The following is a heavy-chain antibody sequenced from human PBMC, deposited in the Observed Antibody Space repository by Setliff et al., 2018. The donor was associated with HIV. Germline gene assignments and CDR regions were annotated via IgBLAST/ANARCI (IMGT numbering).Heavy chain of an antibody. D-gene: IGHD4-4*01. J-gene: IGHJ6*03. V-gene: IGHV1-18*01. CDR1: GYTFTSSG. CDR3: ATDKGTTLSSYYYYYMDV. Sequence: ASVKVSCKASGYTFTSSGISWVRQAPGQGLEWMGWISAYNGNTNYEQKLQGRVTMTTDTSTSTAYMELRSLRSDDTAVYYCATDKGTTLSSYYYYYMDVWGKGTTVTVS. CDR2: ISAYNGNT.